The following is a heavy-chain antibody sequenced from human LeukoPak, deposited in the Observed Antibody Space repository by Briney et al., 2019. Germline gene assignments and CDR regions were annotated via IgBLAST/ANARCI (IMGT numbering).Heavy chain of an antibody. J-gene: IGHJ6*02. CDR3: ARDPYYDILTGKLYYYYGMDV. CDR2: ISAYNGNT. V-gene: IGHV1-18*01. CDR1: GYTFTSYG. D-gene: IGHD3-9*01. Sequence: ASVKVSCKASGYTFTSYGISWVRQAPGQGLEWMGWISAYNGNTNYAQKLQGRVTMTTDTSTSTAYMELRSLRSDDTAVYYCARDPYYDILTGKLYYYYGMDVWGQGTTVTVSS.